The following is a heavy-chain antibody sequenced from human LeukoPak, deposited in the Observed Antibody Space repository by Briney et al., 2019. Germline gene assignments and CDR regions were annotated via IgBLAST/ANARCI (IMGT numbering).Heavy chain of an antibody. CDR1: GYTFTGYY. CDR3: ARDRYYYDSSGYYSRGFDY. V-gene: IGHV1-2*02. D-gene: IGHD3-22*01. Sequence: GASVKVSCKASGYTFTGYYMHWVRQAPGQGLEWMGWINPNSGGTNYAQKFQGRVTMTRDTSISTAYMELSRLRSDDTAVYYCARDRYYYDSSGYYSRGFDYWGQGTLVTVSS. CDR2: INPNSGGT. J-gene: IGHJ4*02.